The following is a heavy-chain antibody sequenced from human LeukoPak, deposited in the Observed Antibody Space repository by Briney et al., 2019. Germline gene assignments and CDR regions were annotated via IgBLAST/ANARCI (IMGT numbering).Heavy chain of an antibody. V-gene: IGHV1-24*01. CDR2: FDPEDGET. CDR1: GYTLTELS. CDR3: ATVQRRAVAGAGFDY. J-gene: IGHJ4*02. D-gene: IGHD6-19*01. Sequence: ASVKVSCKVSGYTLTELSMHWVRQAPGKGPEWMGGFDPEDGETIYAQKFQGRVTMTEDTSTDTAYMELSSLRSEDTAVYYCATVQRRAVAGAGFDYWGQGTLVTVSS.